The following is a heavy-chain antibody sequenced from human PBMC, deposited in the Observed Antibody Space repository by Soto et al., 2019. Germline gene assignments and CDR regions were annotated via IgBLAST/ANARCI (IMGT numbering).Heavy chain of an antibody. CDR2: ISSSGRHM. CDR1: GFTFSDHY. J-gene: IGHJ6*02. CDR3: ARVYCSTTSCYGDV. Sequence: GGSLRLSCAASGFTFSDHYMSWIRQAPGKGLEWVSYISSSGRHMFYADSVKGQFTISRDNAKNSLYLQMKSLRAEDTAVYYCARVYCSTTSCYGDVWGQGTTVTVSS. D-gene: IGHD2-2*01. V-gene: IGHV3-11*01.